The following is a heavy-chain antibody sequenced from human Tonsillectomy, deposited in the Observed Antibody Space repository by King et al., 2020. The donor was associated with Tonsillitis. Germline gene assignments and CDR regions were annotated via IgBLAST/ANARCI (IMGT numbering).Heavy chain of an antibody. V-gene: IGHV3-11*06. CDR1: GFSFSDYY. CDR3: TSRARFGEGPFEI. D-gene: IGHD3-10*01. CDR2: ISGSGSNT. J-gene: IGHJ3*02. Sequence: VQLVESGGGLVKPGGSLRLSCAGSGFSFSDYYMTWIRQAPGKGLEWVSYISGSGSNTNYADSLKGRFTLSRDNAENSLYLQMNSLRAEDTALYYCTSRARFGEGPFEIWGQGAMGIVSS.